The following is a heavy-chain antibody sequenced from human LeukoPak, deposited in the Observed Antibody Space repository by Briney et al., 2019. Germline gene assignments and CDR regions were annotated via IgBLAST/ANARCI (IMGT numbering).Heavy chain of an antibody. CDR2: TYYRSRWYS. CDR3: ARHFLGRGNHFDY. J-gene: IGHJ4*02. CDR1: GDSVSSNSAA. Sequence: SQTLSLTCAISGDSVSSNSAAWIWIRQSPSRGLEWLGRTYYRSRWYSDYAVSVKSRITVNPDTSKNQFSLQLSSVTPEDTAVYYCARHFLGRGNHFDYWGQGTLVTVSS. D-gene: IGHD7-27*01. V-gene: IGHV6-1*01.